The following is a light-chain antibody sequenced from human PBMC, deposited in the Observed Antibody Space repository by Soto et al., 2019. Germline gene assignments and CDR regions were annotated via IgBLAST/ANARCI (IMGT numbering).Light chain of an antibody. V-gene: IGKV3-15*01. CDR3: QQYGNLPALT. CDR1: QSVSSN. J-gene: IGKJ4*01. CDR2: GAS. Sequence: DIVMTQSPATLSVSPGERATLSCRASQSVSSNLAWYQQKPGQAPRLLIYGASTRATGIPARFSGSGSGTEFTLTISSLQSEDFAVYYCQQYGNLPALTFGGGTKVDI.